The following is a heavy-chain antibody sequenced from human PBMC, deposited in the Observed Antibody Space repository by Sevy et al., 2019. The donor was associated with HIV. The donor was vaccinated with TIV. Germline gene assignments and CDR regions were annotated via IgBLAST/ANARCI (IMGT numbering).Heavy chain of an antibody. V-gene: IGHV3-30*18. J-gene: IGHJ5*02. CDR3: AKVPAYNSQWLRNFFDP. Sequence: GGSLRLSCTASGFTFSNYGMHWVRQAPGRGLEWVAVISYDGSNEYYRDSVRGRFTISRDNSKNTLFMQMNSLRPEDTAVYYCAKVPAYNSQWLRNFFDPWGQGTLVTVSS. CDR2: ISYDGSNE. D-gene: IGHD6-19*01. CDR1: GFTFSNYG.